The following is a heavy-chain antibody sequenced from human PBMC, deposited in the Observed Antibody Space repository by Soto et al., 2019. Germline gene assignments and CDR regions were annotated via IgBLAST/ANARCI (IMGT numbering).Heavy chain of an antibody. Sequence: QIQLVQSGAEVKKPGASVKVSCKASGYSFTSYGITWVRQAPGQGPEWLGWITAENGHPNYAQKFQGRSTMTTDTSTNTAFMELRGLRSDDTTVYYCARVVLEWLRTSGFDYWGQGTLVTVSS. V-gene: IGHV1-18*04. D-gene: IGHD5-12*01. CDR2: ITAENGHP. J-gene: IGHJ4*02. CDR3: ARVVLEWLRTSGFDY. CDR1: GYSFTSYG.